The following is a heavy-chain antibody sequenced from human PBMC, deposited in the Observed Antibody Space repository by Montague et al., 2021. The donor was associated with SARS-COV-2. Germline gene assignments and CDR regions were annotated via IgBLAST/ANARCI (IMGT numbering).Heavy chain of an antibody. CDR1: GFSLSTSGMC. Sequence: PALGKPPQTLTLTCTFSGFSLSTSGMCVSWIRQPPGKALEWLALIDWDDDKYYSTSLKTRLTISKDTSKNQVVLTMTNMDPVDTATYYCARIWGATRGDAFDIWGQGTMVTVSS. D-gene: IGHD1-26*01. V-gene: IGHV2-70*01. CDR2: IDWDDDK. J-gene: IGHJ3*02. CDR3: ARIWGATRGDAFDI.